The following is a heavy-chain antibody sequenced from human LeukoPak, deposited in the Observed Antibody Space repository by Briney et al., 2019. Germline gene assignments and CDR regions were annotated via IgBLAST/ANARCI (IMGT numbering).Heavy chain of an antibody. V-gene: IGHV4-39*01. Sequence: SETLSLTCAVYGGSFSGYYWGWIRQPPGKGLEWIGSIYYSGSTYYNPSLKSRVTISVDTSKNQFSLKLSSVTAADTAVYYCARPSYDILTGYYIGAFDYWGQGTLVTVSS. CDR3: ARPSYDILTGYYIGAFDY. CDR2: IYYSGST. J-gene: IGHJ4*02. CDR1: GGSFSGYY. D-gene: IGHD3-9*01.